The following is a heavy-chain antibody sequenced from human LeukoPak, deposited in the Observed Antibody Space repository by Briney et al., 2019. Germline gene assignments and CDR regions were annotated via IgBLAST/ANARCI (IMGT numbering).Heavy chain of an antibody. CDR1: GGSISSYY. D-gene: IGHD3-10*01. J-gene: IGHJ4*02. Sequence: PSETLSLTCTVSGGSISSYYWTWIRQPPGKGLEWIGNIYCSGSTFYSPSLKSRVTISVDTSKNQLSLKLRFVTAADTAVYYCARYKAGTGSLDYWGQGTLVTVS. V-gene: IGHV4-4*09. CDR3: ARYKAGTGSLDY. CDR2: IYCSGST.